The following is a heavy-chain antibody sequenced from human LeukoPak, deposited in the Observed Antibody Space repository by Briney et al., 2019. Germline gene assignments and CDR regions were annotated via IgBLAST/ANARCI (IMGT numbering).Heavy chain of an antibody. CDR3: ARDVNAGYSSGYAFDI. J-gene: IGHJ3*02. CDR2: IYSGGST. D-gene: IGHD6-19*01. CDR1: GFTVSSNY. Sequence: GGSLRLSCAASGFTVSSNYMSWVRQAPGKGLEWVSVIYSGGSTYYADSVKGRFTISKDNSKNTLYLQMNSLRAEDTAVYYCARDVNAGYSSGYAFDIWGQGTMVTVSS. V-gene: IGHV3-66*01.